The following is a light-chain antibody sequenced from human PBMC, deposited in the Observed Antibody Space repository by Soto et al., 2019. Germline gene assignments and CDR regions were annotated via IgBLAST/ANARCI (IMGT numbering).Light chain of an antibody. J-gene: IGKJ1*01. CDR2: GAS. CDR1: QSAGTN. CDR3: QQYNKWPT. Sequence: EIVITQSPATLTVSPGERSTLSCRASQSAGTNLAWYQQKPGQAPRLLIYGASTGANGIPARFSGRGSGKEFTLTISSLQSEDFAVYYCQQYNKWPTFGQGTKV. V-gene: IGKV3-15*01.